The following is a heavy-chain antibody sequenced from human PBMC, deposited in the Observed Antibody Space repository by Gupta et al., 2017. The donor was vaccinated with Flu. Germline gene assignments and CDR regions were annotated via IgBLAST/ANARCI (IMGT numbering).Heavy chain of an antibody. D-gene: IGHD2-2*02. CDR2: IHHSGNV. V-gene: IGHV4-38-2*02. J-gene: IGHJ4*02. CDR3: AREFPIPYYLDD. Sequence: QVQLHESGPALVKPSETLSLTCDVSGYSISQGYYWAWIRQAPGKGLEWLGSIHHSGNVYFGPSLKDRVTLSMDKSKNQFSLRIKAVTAADTAIYFCAREFPIPYYLDDWGRGLLFTVSS. CDR1: GYSISQGYY.